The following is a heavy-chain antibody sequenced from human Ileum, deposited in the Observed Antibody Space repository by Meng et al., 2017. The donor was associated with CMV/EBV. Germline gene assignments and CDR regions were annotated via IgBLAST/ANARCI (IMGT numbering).Heavy chain of an antibody. V-gene: IGHV3-7*01. Sequence: GGSLRLSCSASGFNFRSYWMHWVRQAPGKGLEWVANIKQDESDKYYVDSVEGRFTISRDNAKNSLYLQMNSLRAEDTAVYYCARLGYSNYKPFDYWGQGTLVTVSS. CDR2: IKQDESDK. D-gene: IGHD4-11*01. CDR1: GFNFRSYW. J-gene: IGHJ4*02. CDR3: ARLGYSNYKPFDY.